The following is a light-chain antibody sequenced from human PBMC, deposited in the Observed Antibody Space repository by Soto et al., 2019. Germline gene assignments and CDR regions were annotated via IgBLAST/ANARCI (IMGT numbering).Light chain of an antibody. CDR3: CSYAPISTVV. Sequence: QSALTQPASVSGSPGQSITISCTGTSSDVGSYNLVSWYQQHPGKAPKLMIYEDNKRPSGVSNRFSGSKSGNTASLTISGLQGEDEAHYYCCSYAPISTVVFGGGTKLTVL. J-gene: IGLJ3*02. CDR2: EDN. V-gene: IGLV2-23*01. CDR1: SSDVGSYNL.